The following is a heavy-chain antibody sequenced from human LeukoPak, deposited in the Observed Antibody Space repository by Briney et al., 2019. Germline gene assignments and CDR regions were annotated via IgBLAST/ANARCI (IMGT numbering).Heavy chain of an antibody. CDR2: ISYDGRNK. D-gene: IGHD6-19*01. CDR1: GFTLSSYG. Sequence: GGSLRLSCAASGFTLSSYGMHWVRQGPGKGLEWEAFISYDGRNKYYGDSVKGQFTISRDNSKNTLYLQMNNLTLEDTAVYYCARDRSGWYKDAFDIWGQGTMVTVSS. CDR3: ARDRSGWYKDAFDI. V-gene: IGHV3-30*03. J-gene: IGHJ3*02.